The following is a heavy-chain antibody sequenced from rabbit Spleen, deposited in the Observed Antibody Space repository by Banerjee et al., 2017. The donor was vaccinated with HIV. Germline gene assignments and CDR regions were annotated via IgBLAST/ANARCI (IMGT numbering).Heavy chain of an antibody. J-gene: IGHJ6*01. D-gene: IGHD1-1*01. CDR2: INAVTGKA. V-gene: IGHV1S45*01. Sequence: QEQLEESGGGLVKPEGSLTLTCKASGVSFSNKAVMCWVRQAPGKGLEWIACINAVTGKAVYASWAKGRITFSKTSSTTVTLQMTSLTAADTATYFCARDTSSSFSSYGMDLWGPGTLVTVS. CDR1: GVSFSNKAV. CDR3: ARDTSSSFSSYGMDL.